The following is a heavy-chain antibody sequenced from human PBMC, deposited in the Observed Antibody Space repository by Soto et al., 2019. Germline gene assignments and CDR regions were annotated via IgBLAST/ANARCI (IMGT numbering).Heavy chain of an antibody. CDR1: GYTFTGYY. D-gene: IGHD3-10*01. CDR2: INPNSGDT. CDR3: ARVEGGSDYYYGLDV. J-gene: IGHJ6*02. Sequence: GASVKVSCKASGYTFTGYYMHWVRQAPGQGLEWMGWINPNSGDTNYAQRFQGWVTMTRDTSISTAYVELSRLKSDDTAVYYCARVEGGSDYYYGLDVWGQGTTVTVSS. V-gene: IGHV1-2*04.